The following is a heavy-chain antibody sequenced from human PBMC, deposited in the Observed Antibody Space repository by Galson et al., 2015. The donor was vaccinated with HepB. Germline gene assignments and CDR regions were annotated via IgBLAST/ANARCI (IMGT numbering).Heavy chain of an antibody. CDR3: ARIVGSNYIGWAVDT. D-gene: IGHD2-15*01. CDR2: TYYRSKWYN. V-gene: IGHV6-1*01. CDR1: GDSVSSNSAS. J-gene: IGHJ3*02. Sequence: CAISGDSVSSNSASWNWIRQSPSRGLEWLGRTYYRSKWYNDYAVSVKSRTTINPDTSKNQFSLQLNSMIPEDTAVYYCARIVGSNYIGWAVDTWGQGTMVTVSS.